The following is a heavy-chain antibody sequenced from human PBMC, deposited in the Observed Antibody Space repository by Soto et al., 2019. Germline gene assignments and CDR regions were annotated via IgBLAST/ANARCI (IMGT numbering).Heavy chain of an antibody. V-gene: IGHV3-23*01. CDR1: GFIFTNYA. CDR2: IGGRGNSA. CDR3: VREGRGSCDF. D-gene: IGHD5-12*01. Sequence: EVQVSESGGGLVRPGGSLRLSCAASGFIFTNYAMNWVRQAPGKGLEWVSVIGGRGNSAYYADSVQGRFTNSRDNSKNTLSLQISRLTADDTAIYYCVREGRGSCDFWGRGTMVTVSS. J-gene: IGHJ3*01.